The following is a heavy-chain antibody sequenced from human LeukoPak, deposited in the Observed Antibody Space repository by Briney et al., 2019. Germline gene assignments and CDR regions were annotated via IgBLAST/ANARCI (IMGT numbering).Heavy chain of an antibody. Sequence: SGGSLRLSCAASRFSFSTYSMNWVRQAPGKGLEWVAYIMSSSSTIYYADSVKGRFTISRDNAKNSLYLQMNSLRDEDTAVYYCARRRGLFDYWGQGTLVTASS. V-gene: IGHV3-48*02. CDR3: ARRRGLFDY. CDR1: RFSFSTYS. CDR2: IMSSSSTI. J-gene: IGHJ4*02.